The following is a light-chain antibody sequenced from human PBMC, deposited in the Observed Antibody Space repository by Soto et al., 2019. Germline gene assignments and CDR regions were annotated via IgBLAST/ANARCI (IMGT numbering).Light chain of an antibody. V-gene: IGLV2-14*01. CDR2: EVS. CDR1: SSDVGGYNF. CDR3: SSYTLRNTLVL. Sequence: QSALTQPASVSGSPGQSITISCTGTSSDVGGYNFVSWYQQHPGKAPRLTIYEVSSRPSGVSYRFSGSKSGNTASLTISGLQAEDEADYYCSSYTLRNTLVLFGGGTKVTVL. J-gene: IGLJ3*02.